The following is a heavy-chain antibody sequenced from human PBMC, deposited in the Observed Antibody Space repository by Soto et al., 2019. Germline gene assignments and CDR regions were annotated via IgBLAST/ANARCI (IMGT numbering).Heavy chain of an antibody. V-gene: IGHV1-8*01. Sequence: GASVKVSCKASGYTFTSYDINWVRQATGQVLEWMGWMNPNSANTGYAQKFQGRVTMTRNTSISTAYMELTSLGSEDTAVYYCARARHSSSGWFDPWGQGTLVTVS. CDR1: GYTFTSYD. CDR3: ARARHSSSGWFDP. J-gene: IGHJ5*02. CDR2: MNPNSANT. D-gene: IGHD6-13*01.